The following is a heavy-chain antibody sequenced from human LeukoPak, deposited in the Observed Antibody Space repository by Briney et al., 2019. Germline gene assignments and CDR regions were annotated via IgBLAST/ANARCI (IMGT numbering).Heavy chain of an antibody. Sequence: PGGSLRLSCAASGFTFSSYAMHWVRQAPGKGLEWVAVISYDGSNKYYADSVKGRFTISRDNSKNTLYLQMNSLRAEDTAVYYCARDREAYFGYWGQGTLVTVSS. D-gene: IGHD1-26*01. CDR2: ISYDGSNK. CDR1: GFTFSSYA. CDR3: ARDREAYFGY. J-gene: IGHJ4*02. V-gene: IGHV3-30-3*01.